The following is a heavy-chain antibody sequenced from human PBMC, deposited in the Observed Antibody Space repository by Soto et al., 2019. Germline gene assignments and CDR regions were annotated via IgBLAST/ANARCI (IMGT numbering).Heavy chain of an antibody. D-gene: IGHD6-13*01. V-gene: IGHV3-48*01. Sequence: GGSLRLSCAPSGFTFSSYSMNWVRQAPGKGLEWVSYISSSSSTIYYADSVKGRFTISRDNAKNSLYLQMNSLRAEDTAVYYCARGYSSSWQVGCYFDYWGQGTLVTVSS. CDR1: GFTFSSYS. CDR2: ISSSSSTI. J-gene: IGHJ4*02. CDR3: ARGYSSSWQVGCYFDY.